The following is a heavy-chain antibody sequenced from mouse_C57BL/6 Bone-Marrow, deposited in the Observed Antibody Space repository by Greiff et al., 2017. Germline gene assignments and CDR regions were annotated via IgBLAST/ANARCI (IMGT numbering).Heavy chain of an antibody. CDR2: ISYDGSN. CDR1: GYSITSGYY. J-gene: IGHJ2*01. CDR3: ASDSSCYFDY. Sequence: EVHLVESGPGLVKPSQSLSLTCSVTGYSITSGYYWNWIRQFPGNKLEWMGYISYDGSNNYNPTLKNRISITRDTSKNQFFLKLNSVTTEDTATYYGASDSSCYFDYWGQGTTLTVSS. V-gene: IGHV3-6*01. D-gene: IGHD3-2*02.